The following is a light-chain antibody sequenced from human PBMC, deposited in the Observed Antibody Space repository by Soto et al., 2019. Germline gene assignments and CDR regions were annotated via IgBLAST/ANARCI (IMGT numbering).Light chain of an antibody. CDR3: CSYADITTYV. V-gene: IGLV2-23*01. J-gene: IGLJ1*01. CDR2: EDN. Sequence: QSALTQPASVSGSPGQSITISCTGTSSDVGSYNLVSWYQQHPGKAPKLMIYEDNKRPSGVSNRFSGSKSGNTASLTISGLQAEDEADYYCCSYADITTYVFGNGTKVTVL. CDR1: SSDVGSYNL.